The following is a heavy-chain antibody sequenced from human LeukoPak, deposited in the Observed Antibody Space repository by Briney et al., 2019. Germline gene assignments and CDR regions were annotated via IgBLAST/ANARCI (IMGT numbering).Heavy chain of an antibody. J-gene: IGHJ4*02. D-gene: IGHD1-26*01. CDR1: GFTFSSYA. Sequence: PGGSLRLSCAASGFTFSSYAMSWVRQAPGKGLEWVSYISSSSGTIFYADSVKGRFTISRDNAKNSLYLQMNSLRDEDTAVYYCARTDMNGGSYYNFDSWGQGTLVTVSS. V-gene: IGHV3-48*02. CDR2: ISSSSGTI. CDR3: ARTDMNGGSYYNFDS.